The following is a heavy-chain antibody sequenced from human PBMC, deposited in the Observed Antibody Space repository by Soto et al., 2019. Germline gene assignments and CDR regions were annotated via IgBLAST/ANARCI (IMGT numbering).Heavy chain of an antibody. CDR2: IYYSGST. V-gene: IGHV4-39*02. D-gene: IGHD2-21*02. Sequence: SETLSLTCTVSGGSISSSSYYWGWIRQPPGKGMEWIGSIYYSGSTYYNPSLKSRVTISVDTSKNQFSLKLSSVTAADTAVYYCAREGEGGDSDYYYYYGMDVWGQGTTVTVS. CDR1: GGSISSSSYY. J-gene: IGHJ6*02. CDR3: AREGEGGDSDYYYYYGMDV.